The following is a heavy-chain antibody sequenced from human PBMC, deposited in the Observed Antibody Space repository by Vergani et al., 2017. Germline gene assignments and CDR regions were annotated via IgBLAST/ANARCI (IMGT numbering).Heavy chain of an antibody. CDR2: IYYSGST. CDR1: GGSISSYY. Sequence: QVQLEESGPGLVKPSETLSLTCTVSGGSISSYYWSWIRQPPGKGLEWIGYIYYSGSTNYNPSLKSRVTISVDTSKNQFSLKLSSVTAADTAVYYCAREGYCSGGSCYSPFDYWGQGTLVTVSS. CDR3: AREGYCSGGSCYSPFDY. D-gene: IGHD2-15*01. V-gene: IGHV4-59*01. J-gene: IGHJ4*02.